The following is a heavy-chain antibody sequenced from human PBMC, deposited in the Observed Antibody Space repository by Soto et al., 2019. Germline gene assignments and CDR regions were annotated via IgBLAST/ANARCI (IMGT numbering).Heavy chain of an antibody. V-gene: IGHV1-2*02. J-gene: IGHJ6*02. CDR2: INPNSGGT. D-gene: IGHD5-18*01. Sequence: ASVKVSCKASGYTFTGYYMHWVRQAPGQGLELMGWINPNSGGTNYAQKFQGRVTMTRDTSISTAYMELSRLRSDDTAVYYCARDRGYSYGYDDYYYYGMDVWGQGTTVTVYS. CDR1: GYTFTGYY. CDR3: ARDRGYSYGYDDYYYYGMDV.